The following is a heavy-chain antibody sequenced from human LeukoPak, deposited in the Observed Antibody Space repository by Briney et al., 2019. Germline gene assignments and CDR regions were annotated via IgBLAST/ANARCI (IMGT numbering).Heavy chain of an antibody. D-gene: IGHD6-13*01. CDR3: AREAAGTHDY. CDR1: GGSISSGGYY. J-gene: IGHJ4*02. V-gene: IGHV4-30-2*01. Sequence: SQTLSLTCTVSGGSISSGGYYWSWIRQPPGKGLEWIGYIYHSGSTYYNPSLKSRVTISVDRSKNQFSLKLSSVTAADTAVYYSAREAAGTHDYWGQGTLVTVSS. CDR2: IYHSGST.